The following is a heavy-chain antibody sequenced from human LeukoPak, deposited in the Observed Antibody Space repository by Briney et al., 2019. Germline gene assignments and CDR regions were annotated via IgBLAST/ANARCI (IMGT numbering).Heavy chain of an antibody. Sequence: GGALRLACAASGFTFDDYGMRWVRQAPGKGLEWVSGINWNGGSTGYEDSVKRRFTISRDNPKTSLYLQMHSLRAEDTALYHCAREGGSSSAGGFDYWGQGTLVTVSS. V-gene: IGHV3-20*01. CDR2: INWNGGST. CDR1: GFTFDDYG. D-gene: IGHD6-6*01. J-gene: IGHJ4*02. CDR3: AREGGSSSAGGFDY.